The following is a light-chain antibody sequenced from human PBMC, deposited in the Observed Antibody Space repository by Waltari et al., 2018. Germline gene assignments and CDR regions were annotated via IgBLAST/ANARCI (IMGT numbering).Light chain of an antibody. CDR2: DVS. Sequence: QSALTQPRSVSGSPGQSVTISCTGTSSDGGGYNYVSWYQQHPGKAPKLMIYDVSKRPSGVPDRFSGSKSGNTASLTISGLQAEDEADYYCCSYAGSYTFEVFGTGTKVTVL. V-gene: IGLV2-11*01. CDR3: CSYAGSYTFEV. J-gene: IGLJ1*01. CDR1: SSDGGGYNY.